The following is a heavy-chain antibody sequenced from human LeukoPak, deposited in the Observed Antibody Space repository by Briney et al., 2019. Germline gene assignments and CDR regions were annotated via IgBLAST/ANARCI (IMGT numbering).Heavy chain of an antibody. V-gene: IGHV3-74*01. CDR2: INTDGSVT. CDR1: GITVSTFW. Sequence: GGSLRLSCAASGITVSTFWMHWVRQAPGEGLVWVSRINTDGSVTNYADFVEGRFTISRDNAKNMLYLQMNGLRAEDTAVYYCVTDRYSDSAFEDWGQGTLVTVSS. CDR3: VTDRYSDSAFED. J-gene: IGHJ4*02. D-gene: IGHD1-26*01.